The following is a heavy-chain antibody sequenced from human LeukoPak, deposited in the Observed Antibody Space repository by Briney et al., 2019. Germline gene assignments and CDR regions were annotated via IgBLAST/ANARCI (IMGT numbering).Heavy chain of an antibody. V-gene: IGHV4-4*07. CDR3: AGVSRFLEWPDY. D-gene: IGHD3-3*01. CDR2: IYTSGST. J-gene: IGHJ4*02. CDR1: GGSIISYY. Sequence: SESLSLTCTVSGGSIISYYWSWVRQPAGRGLEWLGRIYTSGSTNYNPSPKSRITMSIDTSKNQFSLRPTCPNIADTGLDYCAGVSRFLEWPDYWGQGPLVTVSS.